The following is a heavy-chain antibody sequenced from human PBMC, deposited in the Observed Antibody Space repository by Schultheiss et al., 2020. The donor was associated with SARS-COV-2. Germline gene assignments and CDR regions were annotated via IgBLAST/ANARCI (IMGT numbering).Heavy chain of an antibody. CDR2: ISSSGSTI. CDR1: GFTFSSYG. CDR3: ARVMGGYYYYGMDV. D-gene: IGHD3-10*01. J-gene: IGHJ6*02. V-gene: IGHV3-48*01. Sequence: GGSLRLSCAASGFTFSSYGMHWVRQAPGKGLEWVSYISSSGSTIYYADSVKGRFTISRDNSKNTLYLQMNSLRAEDTAVYYCARVMGGYYYYGMDVWGQGTTVTVSS.